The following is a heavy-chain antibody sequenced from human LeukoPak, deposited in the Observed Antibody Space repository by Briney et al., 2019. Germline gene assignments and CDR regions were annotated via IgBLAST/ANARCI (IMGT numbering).Heavy chain of an antibody. V-gene: IGHV3-48*04. Sequence: RTGGSLRLSCAASGFTFSSYSVNWVRQAPGKGLEWVSYISSSSSTIYYADSVKGRFTISRDNAKNSLFLQMNSLRAEDTAVYFCARWGSGDSFDIWGQGTMVTVSS. D-gene: IGHD3-10*01. CDR2: ISSSSSTI. CDR3: ARWGSGDSFDI. J-gene: IGHJ3*02. CDR1: GFTFSSYS.